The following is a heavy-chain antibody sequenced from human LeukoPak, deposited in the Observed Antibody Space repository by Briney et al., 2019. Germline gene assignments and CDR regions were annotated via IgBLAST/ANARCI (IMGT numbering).Heavy chain of an antibody. CDR3: ARAFPYYYDSGGYSRALFDYYGMDV. J-gene: IGHJ6*02. V-gene: IGHV4-59*01. CDR1: GGSISSYY. Sequence: SETLSLTCTVSGGSISSYYWSWIRQPPGKGLEWIGYIYYSGSTNYNPSLKSRVTISVDTSKNQFSLKLSSVTAADTAVYYCARAFPYYYDSGGYSRALFDYYGMDVWGQGTTVTVS. D-gene: IGHD3-22*01. CDR2: IYYSGST.